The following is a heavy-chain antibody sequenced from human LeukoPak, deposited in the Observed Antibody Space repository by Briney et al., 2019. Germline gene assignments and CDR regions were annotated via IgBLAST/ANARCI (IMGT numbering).Heavy chain of an antibody. CDR3: AKSYSGSYYGVWFDP. CDR2: IYYSGST. CDR1: GGSISSYY. J-gene: IGHJ5*02. Sequence: SETLCLTCTVSGGSISSYYWSWIRQPPGKELEWIGYIYYSGSTNYNPSLKSRVTISVDTSKNQFPLKLSSVTAADTAVYYCAKSYSGSYYGVWFDPWGQGTLVTVSS. D-gene: IGHD1-26*01. V-gene: IGHV4-59*01.